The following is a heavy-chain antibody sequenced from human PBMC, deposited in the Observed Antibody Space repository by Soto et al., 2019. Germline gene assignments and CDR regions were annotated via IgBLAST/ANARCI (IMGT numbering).Heavy chain of an antibody. Sequence: PSETLSLTCTVSGGSIRNGDYYWSWIRQPPGKGLEWIGNIYYSGSTYYNPSLKSRVTISVDTSKNQFSLRLSSVTAADTAVYYCVRVQVPSTRVRFHGMDVWGPGTTVTVSS. D-gene: IGHD2-2*01. V-gene: IGHV4-30-4*01. J-gene: IGHJ6*02. CDR2: IYYSGST. CDR3: VRVQVPSTRVRFHGMDV. CDR1: GGSIRNGDYY.